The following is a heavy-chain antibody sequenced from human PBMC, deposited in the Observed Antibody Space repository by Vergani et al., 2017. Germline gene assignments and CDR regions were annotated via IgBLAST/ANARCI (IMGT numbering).Heavy chain of an antibody. CDR2: IRSKANSYAT. CDR1: GFTFSGSA. D-gene: IGHD6-13*01. CDR3: ARDGGAAAGTSAFDI. Sequence: EVQLVESGGGLVQPGGSLKLSCAASGFTFSGSAMHWVRQASGKGLEWVGRIRSKANSYATAYAASVKGRFTISRDNAKNSLYLQMNSLRAEDTAVYYCARDGGAAAGTSAFDIWGQGTMVTVSS. J-gene: IGHJ3*02. V-gene: IGHV3-73*01.